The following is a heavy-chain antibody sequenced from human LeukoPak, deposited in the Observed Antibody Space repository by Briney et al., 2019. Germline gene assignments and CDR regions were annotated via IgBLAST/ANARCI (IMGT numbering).Heavy chain of an antibody. V-gene: IGHV4-4*09. CDR2: IYTSGST. Sequence: PSETLSLTCTVSGGSISSYYWSWIRQPPGKGLEWIGYIYTSGSTNYNPSLKSRVAISVDTSKNQFSLKLSSVTAADTAVYYCASCIAARPFRGIGYYYYMDVWGKGTTVTVSS. J-gene: IGHJ6*03. CDR3: ASCIAARPFRGIGYYYYMDV. D-gene: IGHD6-6*01. CDR1: GGSISSYY.